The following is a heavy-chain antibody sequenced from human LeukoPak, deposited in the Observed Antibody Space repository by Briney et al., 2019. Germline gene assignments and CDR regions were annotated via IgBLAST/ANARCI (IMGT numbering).Heavy chain of an antibody. V-gene: IGHV4-59*01. CDR2: IYNSGST. CDR3: TRDVGGSPFFYY. CDR1: SGSISSFY. J-gene: IGHJ4*02. D-gene: IGHD2-15*01. Sequence: SETLSLTCTVSSGSISSFYWGWIRQPPGKGLEWIGYIYNSGSTDYNPSLKSRVTISVDTSKNQFSLKLSSVTAADTAVYYCTRDVGGSPFFYYWGQGTLVTVSS.